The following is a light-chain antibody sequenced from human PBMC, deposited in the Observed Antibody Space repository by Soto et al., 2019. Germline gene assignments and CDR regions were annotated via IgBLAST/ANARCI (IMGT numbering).Light chain of an antibody. CDR2: AAS. CDR1: QDISSD. V-gene: IGKV1-9*01. CDR3: QQLNSFPLT. J-gene: IGKJ4*01. Sequence: DIHLTQSPSFLSASVGDRVTITCRASQDISSDLAWYQQKPGKAPKLLIYAASTLQSGVPSRFSGSGSGTQFTLTISSLQPEDFATYCCQQLNSFPLTFGGGSEVEIK.